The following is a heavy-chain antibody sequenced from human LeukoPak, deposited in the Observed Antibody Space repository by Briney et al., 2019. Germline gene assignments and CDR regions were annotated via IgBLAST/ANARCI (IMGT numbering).Heavy chain of an antibody. D-gene: IGHD2-15*01. CDR2: ISWNSGSI. J-gene: IGHJ4*02. CDR1: GFTFDDYA. CDR3: AKEVAGMGFDY. Sequence: PSGGSLRLSCAASGFTFDDYAMHWVRQAPGKGLEWVSGISWNSGSIGYADSVKGRFTISRDNAKNSLYLQMNSLRAEDMALYYCAKEVAGMGFDYWGQGTLVTVSS. V-gene: IGHV3-9*03.